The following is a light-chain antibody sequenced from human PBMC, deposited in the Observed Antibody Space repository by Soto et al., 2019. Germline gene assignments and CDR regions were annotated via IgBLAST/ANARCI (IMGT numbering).Light chain of an antibody. CDR1: QSISSSH. Sequence: EIVLTQSPGTMSLSPVERATLSCRASQSISSSHLAWYQQKPDQTPRLLIYGASNRATGIPDRFSGSGSGTDFTLTISRLEPEDFAVYYCQHYGNEGTFGPGTQVDLK. J-gene: IGKJ3*01. CDR3: QHYGNEGT. CDR2: GAS. V-gene: IGKV3-20*01.